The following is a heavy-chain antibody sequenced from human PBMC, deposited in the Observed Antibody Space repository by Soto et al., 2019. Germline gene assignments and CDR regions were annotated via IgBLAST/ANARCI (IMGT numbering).Heavy chain of an antibody. V-gene: IGHV3-30-3*01. CDR1: GFTFSSYA. D-gene: IGHD5-12*01. CDR3: ARDYYRFNSGYGFSMDV. J-gene: IGHJ6*02. Sequence: QVQLVESGGGVVQPGRSLRLSCAASGFTFSSYAMHWVRQAPGKGLEWVAVISYDGSTKYYADSVKGRFTISRDNYKNTMYLKMNSLRAEDTAVYYCARDYYRFNSGYGFSMDVWGQGTTVTVSS. CDR2: ISYDGSTK.